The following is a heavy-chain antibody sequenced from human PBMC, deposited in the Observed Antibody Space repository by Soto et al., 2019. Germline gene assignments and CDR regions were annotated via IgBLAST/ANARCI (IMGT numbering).Heavy chain of an antibody. CDR2: MSHSGGT. Sequence: QVQLQQWGAGLLKPSETLSLTCAVYGGFVSSGSYYWSWIRQPPGKGLEWIGEMSHSGGTHFNPSLKSRVTISVDKSKTQCSLKMSSVTAADTALYYCARVERGTATTVVDAFDIWGPGTMVTVSS. D-gene: IGHD1-1*01. CDR3: ARVERGTATTVVDAFDI. J-gene: IGHJ3*02. CDR1: GGFVSSGSYY. V-gene: IGHV4-34*01.